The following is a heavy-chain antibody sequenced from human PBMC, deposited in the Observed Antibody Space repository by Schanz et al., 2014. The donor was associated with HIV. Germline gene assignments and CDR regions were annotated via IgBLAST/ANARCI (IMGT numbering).Heavy chain of an antibody. J-gene: IGHJ4*02. CDR1: GFIFSNYG. Sequence: VQLLESGGGLVQPGGSLRVSCAVSGFIFSNYGMHWVRQAPGKGLEWVAVISHDGGTENYGDFVKGRFTISRDNSKNTLYLQMNSLRAEDTAVYYCATAAVTDYSDNWGQGTLVTVSS. D-gene: IGHD4-17*01. CDR2: ISHDGGTE. CDR3: ATAAVTDYSDN. V-gene: IGHV3-30*03.